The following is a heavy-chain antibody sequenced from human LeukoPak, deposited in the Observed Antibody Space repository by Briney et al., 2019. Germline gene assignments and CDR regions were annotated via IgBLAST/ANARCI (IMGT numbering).Heavy chain of an antibody. CDR1: GGSTSSGSSY. CDR3: ARERIQLNWFDP. CDR2: IYTSGST. J-gene: IGHJ5*02. V-gene: IGHV4-61*02. D-gene: IGHD5-18*01. Sequence: SETLSLTCTDSGGSTSSGSSYWSWIRQPAGKGLEWIGRIYTSGSTNYNPSLKSRVTISVDTSKNQFSLKLSSVTAADTAVYYCARERIQLNWFDPWGQGTLVTVSS.